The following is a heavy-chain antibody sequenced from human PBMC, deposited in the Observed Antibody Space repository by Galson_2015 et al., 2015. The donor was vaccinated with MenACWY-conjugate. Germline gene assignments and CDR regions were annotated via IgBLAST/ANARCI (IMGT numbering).Heavy chain of an antibody. V-gene: IGHV6-1*01. J-gene: IGHJ4*02. Sequence: CAISGDSVSSSSAGWDWIRQSPSRGLEWLGRTYYRSKWIYEYAASVKSRITINPDTSNNQFSLRLNFVTPEDTAVYYCARDLGYYESWGQGALVTVSS. D-gene: IGHD3-22*01. CDR3: ARDLGYYES. CDR2: TYYRSKWIY. CDR1: GDSVSSSSAG.